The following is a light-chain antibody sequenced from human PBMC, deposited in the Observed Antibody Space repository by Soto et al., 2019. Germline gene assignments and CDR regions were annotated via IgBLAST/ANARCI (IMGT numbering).Light chain of an antibody. V-gene: IGLV2-14*01. CDR2: DVS. CDR3: SSYTSSSTS. CDR1: SSDVGGYNY. J-gene: IGLJ2*01. Sequence: QSVLTQPASVSGSPGQAITISCTGTSSDVGGYNYVSWYQQHPGKAPKLMIYDVSNRPSGVSNRFSGSKSGNTASLTISGLQAEDEADYYCSSYTSSSTSFGGGTKLPVL.